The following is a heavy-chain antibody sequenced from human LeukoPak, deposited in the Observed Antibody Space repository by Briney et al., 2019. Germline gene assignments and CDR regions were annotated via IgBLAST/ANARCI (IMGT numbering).Heavy chain of an antibody. D-gene: IGHD3-22*01. CDR1: HGSISDNSYY. J-gene: IGHJ4*02. V-gene: IGHV4-39*07. Sequence: SETLSLTCTVSHGSISDNSYYWGWIRQSPGKGLEWIGSVSYSGSTSYNPSLKSRVTISLATSKNQFSLKLNSVTAADTAVYYCARKAPYYSDSSGPLGTYYFDYWGQGTLVTVSS. CDR2: VSYSGST. CDR3: ARKAPYYSDSSGPLGTYYFDY.